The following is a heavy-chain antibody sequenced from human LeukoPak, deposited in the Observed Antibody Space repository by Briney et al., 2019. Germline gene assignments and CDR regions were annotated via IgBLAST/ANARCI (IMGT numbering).Heavy chain of an antibody. J-gene: IGHJ4*02. CDR2: ISSSSSYI. CDR1: GFTFSSYS. V-gene: IGHV3-21*01. D-gene: IGHD2-15*01. CDR3: ARDREVVAAMFDY. Sequence: GGSLRLSCAASGFTFSSYSMNWVRQAPGKGLEWVSSISSSSSYIYYADSVKGRFTISRDNAKNSLYLQMNSLRAEDTAVYYCARDREVVAAMFDYWGQGTLVTVSS.